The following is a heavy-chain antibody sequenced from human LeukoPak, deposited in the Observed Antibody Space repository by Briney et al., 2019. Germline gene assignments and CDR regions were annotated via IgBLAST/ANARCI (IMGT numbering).Heavy chain of an antibody. V-gene: IGHV3-30*01. CDR1: GFTFSSYA. CDR2: ISYDGSNK. J-gene: IGHJ4*02. D-gene: IGHD3-3*01. CDR3: ARDLPPYYDFWSGRLDY. Sequence: PGGSLRLSCAASGFTFSSYAMHWVRQAPGKGLEWVAVISYDGSNKYYADSVKGRLTISRDNSRNTLYLQMNSLRAEDTAVYYCARDLPPYYDFWSGRLDYWGQGTLVTVSS.